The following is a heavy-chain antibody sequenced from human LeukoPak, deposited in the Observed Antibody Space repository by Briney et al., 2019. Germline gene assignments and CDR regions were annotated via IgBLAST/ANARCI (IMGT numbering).Heavy chain of an antibody. V-gene: IGHV3-7*03. Sequence: PGGPLRPSCAASGFPFSNYWLNWVGQAPGKGRQWVPNIKEDGSEKYYVDSVKGRFTISRDNAKNSLFLQMNSLRAEDTAVYYCARTLRGGGALDYWGQGTLVTVSS. CDR1: GFPFSNYW. J-gene: IGHJ4*02. D-gene: IGHD3-16*01. CDR2: IKEDGSEK. CDR3: ARTLRGGGALDY.